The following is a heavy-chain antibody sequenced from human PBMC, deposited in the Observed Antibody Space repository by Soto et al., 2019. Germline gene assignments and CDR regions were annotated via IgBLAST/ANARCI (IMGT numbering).Heavy chain of an antibody. CDR1: GFTFSSYA. J-gene: IGHJ4*02. V-gene: IGHV3-23*01. CDR3: ASYLPGPITIFGVVTTPSFDY. D-gene: IGHD3-3*01. Sequence: EVQLLESGGGLVQPGGSLRLSCAASGFTFSSYAMSWVRQAPGKGLEWVSAISGSGGSTYYADSVKGRFTISRDNSKNTLYLQMNSLRAEDTGVYYCASYLPGPITIFGVVTTPSFDYWGQGTLVTVSS. CDR2: ISGSGGST.